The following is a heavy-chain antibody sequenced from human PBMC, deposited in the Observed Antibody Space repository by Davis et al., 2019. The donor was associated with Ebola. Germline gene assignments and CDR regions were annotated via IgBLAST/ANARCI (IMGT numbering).Heavy chain of an antibody. V-gene: IGHV3-23*01. J-gene: IGHJ4*02. CDR2: ISGSGGST. D-gene: IGHD2-2*02. CDR3: ATANRAISGY. CDR1: VITFSSYA. Sequence: GGSLRLSCTDSVITFSSYAMTWVRQAPGQGLEWVSAISGSGGSTYYADSVKGRFTISRDNAKNSVYLQMNSLRAEDTAVYYCATANRAISGYGGQGTLVSVSS.